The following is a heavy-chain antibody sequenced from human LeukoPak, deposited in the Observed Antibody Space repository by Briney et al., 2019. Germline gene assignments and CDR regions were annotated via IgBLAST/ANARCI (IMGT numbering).Heavy chain of an antibody. CDR3: TRLRLDYGDYVGGDY. J-gene: IGHJ4*02. D-gene: IGHD4-17*01. V-gene: IGHV3-11*06. Sequence: GGSLRLSCAASGFSFSDYYMRWIRQAPGKGLGWGSYISNSISYAKYADSVKGRFTISRDNAKHSLSLKMKSLRAEDTAVYYCTRLRLDYGDYVGGDYWGQGTLVTVSS. CDR1: GFSFSDYY. CDR2: ISNSISYA.